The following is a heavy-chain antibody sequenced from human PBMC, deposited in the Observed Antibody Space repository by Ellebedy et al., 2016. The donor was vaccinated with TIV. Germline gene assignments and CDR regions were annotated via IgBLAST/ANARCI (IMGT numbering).Heavy chain of an antibody. D-gene: IGHD4-17*01. J-gene: IGHJ5*02. CDR3: ARRGSYGDYAVQINRWFDP. Sequence: PGGSLRLSCAATGFSFRSYWMSWVRQAPGKGLEWVANISQDGSVQYYLDSVKGRFTISRDNAINSLFLQMNSLRVEDTAVYYCARRGSYGDYAVQINRWFDPWGQGTLVTVSS. CDR2: ISQDGSVQ. V-gene: IGHV3-7*01. CDR1: GFSFRSYW.